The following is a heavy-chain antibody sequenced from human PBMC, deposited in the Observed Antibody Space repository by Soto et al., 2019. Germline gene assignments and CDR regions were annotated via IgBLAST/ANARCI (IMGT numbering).Heavy chain of an antibody. V-gene: IGHV1-18*01. Sequence: QVQLVQSGAEVKKPGASVTVSCNASGYTFTTYGITWVRQAPGQGLEWMGWISDYNGNTNYAQKFQGRVTVTIDTSTATAYMELRSLRSDDTAVYYCARGPRSSPWFGPWGQGTLVTVSS. CDR2: ISDYNGNT. CDR1: GYTFTTYG. J-gene: IGHJ5*02. CDR3: ARGPRSSPWFGP.